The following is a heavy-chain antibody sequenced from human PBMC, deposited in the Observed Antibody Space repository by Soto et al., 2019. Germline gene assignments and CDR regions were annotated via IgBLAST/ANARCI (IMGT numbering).Heavy chain of an antibody. J-gene: IGHJ6*02. D-gene: IGHD6-13*01. V-gene: IGHV3-49*03. CDR3: TRGPDAYSRPYYYYGMDV. Sequence: HPGGSLRLSCTASGFTFGDYAMSWFRQAPGKGLEWVGFIRSKAYGGTTEYAASVKGRFTISRDDSKSIAYLQMNSLKTEDTAVYYCTRGPDAYSRPYYYYGMDVWGQGTTVTVSS. CDR2: IRSKAYGGTT. CDR1: GFTFGDYA.